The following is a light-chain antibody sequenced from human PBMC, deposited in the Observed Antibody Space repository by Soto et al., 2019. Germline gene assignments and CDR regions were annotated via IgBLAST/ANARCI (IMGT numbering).Light chain of an antibody. CDR1: SSDVGNYNL. J-gene: IGLJ2*01. V-gene: IGLV2-23*01. CDR3: CSYAASSGLVV. CDR2: EGN. Sequence: QSALTQPASVSGSPGQSIAISCAGTSSDVGNYNLVSWYQQHPGKAPKLMVYEGNKRPSGVSSRFSGSKSGNTASLTISGLQAEDEAEYYCCSYAASSGLVVFGGGTQLTVL.